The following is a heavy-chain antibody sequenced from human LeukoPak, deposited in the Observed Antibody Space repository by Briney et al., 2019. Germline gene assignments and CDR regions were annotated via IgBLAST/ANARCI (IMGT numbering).Heavy chain of an antibody. CDR1: GGSISSGSYY. CDR3: ARGRASGSYLINPIDY. J-gene: IGHJ4*02. D-gene: IGHD1-26*01. CDR2: IYTSGST. V-gene: IGHV4-61*02. Sequence: TLSLTCTVSGGSISSGSYYWSWIRQPAGKGLEWIGRIYTSGSTNYNPSLKSRVTISVDTSKNQFSLKLSSVTAADTAVYYCARGRASGSYLINPIDYWGQGTLVTVSS.